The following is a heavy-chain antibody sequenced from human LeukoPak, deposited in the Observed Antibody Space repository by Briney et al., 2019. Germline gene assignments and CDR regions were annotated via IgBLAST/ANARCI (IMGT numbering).Heavy chain of an antibody. CDR1: GFTLSSYW. D-gene: IGHD3-3*01. J-gene: IGHJ3*02. CDR3: ARGYDFWSGYGAFDI. V-gene: IGHV3-7*01. CDR2: IKQDGSEK. Sequence: GGSLRLSCAASGFTLSSYWMSWVRQAPGKGLEWVANIKQDGSEKYYVDSVKGRFTISRDNAKNSLYLQMNSLRAEDTAVYYCARGYDFWSGYGAFDIWGQGTMVTVSS.